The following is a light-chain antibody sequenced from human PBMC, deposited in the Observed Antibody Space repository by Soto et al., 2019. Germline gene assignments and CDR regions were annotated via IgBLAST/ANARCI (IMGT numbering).Light chain of an antibody. CDR2: DAS. J-gene: IGKJ5*01. V-gene: IGKV1D-12*01. CDR3: QQADSFPFT. Sequence: DIQMTQSPSSVSASVGDRVTITCRASQGISRSLAWYQQKPGKAPNLLIYDASSLQSGVPSRFSGGGAGTDFTLTISSLQPEDFATYYCQQADSFPFTFGQGTRLEIK. CDR1: QGISRS.